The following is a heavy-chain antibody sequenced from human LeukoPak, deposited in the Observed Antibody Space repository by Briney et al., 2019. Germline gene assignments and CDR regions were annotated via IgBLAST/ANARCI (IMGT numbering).Heavy chain of an antibody. CDR3: AKGPSDIVVYYYGMDV. J-gene: IGHJ6*02. Sequence: GGSLRPSCAVSGFRFNNYAMHWVRQAPGRGLEWVSVISGGGYSTYYAASVKGRFTISRDNSKNTLYLQMNSLRAEDTAVYYCAKGPSDIVVYYYGMDVWGQGTTVTVSS. CDR2: ISGGGYST. CDR1: GFRFNNYA. D-gene: IGHD5-12*01. V-gene: IGHV3-23*01.